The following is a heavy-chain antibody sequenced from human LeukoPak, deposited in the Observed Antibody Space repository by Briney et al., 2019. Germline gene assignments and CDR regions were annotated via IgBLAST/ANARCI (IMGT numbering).Heavy chain of an antibody. CDR1: GYSFTSYW. D-gene: IGHD1-26*01. CDR3: ARSKWELLPDDAFDI. CDR2: IYPGDSDT. Sequence: GESLKISCKGSGYSFTSYWIGWVRQMPGKGLEWMGIIYPGDSDTRNSPSFQGQVTISADKSISTAYLQWSSLKASDTAMYYCARSKWELLPDDAFDIWGQGTMVTVSS. V-gene: IGHV5-51*01. J-gene: IGHJ3*02.